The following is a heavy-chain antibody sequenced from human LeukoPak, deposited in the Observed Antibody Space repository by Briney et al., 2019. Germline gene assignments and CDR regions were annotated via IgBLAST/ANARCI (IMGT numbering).Heavy chain of an antibody. J-gene: IGHJ6*03. CDR3: ARGLRRYFDWLLRDYYYMDV. CDR1: IDSFTNYY. V-gene: IGHV4-34*01. CDR2: VNDSGGT. Sequence: SETLSLTCAVYIDSFTNYYWNWIRQTPGKGLEWIGEVNDSGGTNINPSLRSRVILSVDTSKNQFSLKLSSVTAADTAVYYCARGLRRYFDWLLRDYYYMDVWGKGTTVTISS. D-gene: IGHD3-9*01.